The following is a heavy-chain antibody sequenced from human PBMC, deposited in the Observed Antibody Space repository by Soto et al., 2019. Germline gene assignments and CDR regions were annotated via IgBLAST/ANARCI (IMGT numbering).Heavy chain of an antibody. J-gene: IGHJ6*02. CDR1: GFTFSSYG. V-gene: IGHV3-30*18. CDR3: AKDRGIAAAGTYYGMDV. Sequence: PGGSLRLSCAASGFTFSSYGMHWVRQAPGKGLEWVTVISYNGGKKYYADSVKGRFTISRDNSKNTVYLQMNSLRAEDTAVYYCAKDRGIAAAGTYYGMDVWGQGTTVTVSS. CDR2: ISYNGGKK. D-gene: IGHD6-13*01.